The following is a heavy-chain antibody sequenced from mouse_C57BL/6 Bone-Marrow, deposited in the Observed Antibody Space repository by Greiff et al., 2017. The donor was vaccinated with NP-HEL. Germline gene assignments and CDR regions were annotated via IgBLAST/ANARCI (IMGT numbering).Heavy chain of an antibody. V-gene: IGHV1-64*01. CDR3: ARSHYYAMDY. Sequence: QVQLQQSGAELVKPGASVKLSCEASGYTFTSYWMHWVKQRPGQGLEWIGMIHPNSGSTNYNEKFKSKATLTVDKSSSTAYMQLSSLTSEDSAVYYCARSHYYAMDYWGQGTSVTVSS. CDR1: GYTFTSYW. J-gene: IGHJ4*01. CDR2: IHPNSGST.